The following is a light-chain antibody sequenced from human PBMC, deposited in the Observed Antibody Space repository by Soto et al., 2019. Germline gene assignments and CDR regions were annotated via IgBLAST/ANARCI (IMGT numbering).Light chain of an antibody. CDR1: QSVSGN. CDR3: QQYNNWPPLT. Sequence: EIVMTQSPATLSVSPGERATLSCRASQSVSGNLAWYQQKPGQAPRLLIYGASTRATGLPARFSGSGSGTEFSLTISSLQSEDFAIYYCQQYNNWPPLTFGGGTKVEIK. CDR2: GAS. J-gene: IGKJ4*01. V-gene: IGKV3-15*01.